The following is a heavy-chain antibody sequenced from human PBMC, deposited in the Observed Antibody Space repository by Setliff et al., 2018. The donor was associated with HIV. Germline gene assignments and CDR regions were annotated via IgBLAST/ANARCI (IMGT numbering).Heavy chain of an antibody. V-gene: IGHV1-18*01. CDR2: ISAYNGNT. Sequence: ASVKVSCKASGYTLTSHGISWVRQAPGQGLEWMGWISAYNGNTNYAQKVQGRVTMTTDTSTSTAYMELRSLRSDDTAVYYCARVGSYWTQFDYWGQGTLVTVS. CDR1: GYTLTSHG. J-gene: IGHJ4*01. D-gene: IGHD2-15*01. CDR3: ARVGSYWTQFDY.